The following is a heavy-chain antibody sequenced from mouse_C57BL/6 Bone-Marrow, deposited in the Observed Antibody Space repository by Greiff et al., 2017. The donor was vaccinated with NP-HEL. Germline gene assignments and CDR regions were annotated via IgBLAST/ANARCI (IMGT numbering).Heavy chain of an antibody. Sequence: VQLQQSGAELVRPGASVKLSCTASGFNITDDYMHWVKQRPEQGLEWIGWIDPENGDTEYASKFQGKATITADTSSNTAYLQLSSLTSEDTAGYYCTTFTTVVDYYAMDYWGQGTSVTVSS. CDR3: TTFTTVVDYYAMDY. CDR1: GFNITDDY. J-gene: IGHJ4*01. CDR2: IDPENGDT. D-gene: IGHD1-1*01. V-gene: IGHV14-4*01.